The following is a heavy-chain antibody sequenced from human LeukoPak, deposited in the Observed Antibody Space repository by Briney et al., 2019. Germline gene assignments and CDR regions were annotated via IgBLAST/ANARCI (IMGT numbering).Heavy chain of an antibody. CDR3: AREDWYLDS. V-gene: IGHV3-74*01. J-gene: IGHJ4*02. Sequence: GGSLRFSCAAPGFTFGNYGMHWVRQAPEKGLVWVSRLKSDGSNTGYADSVKGRFTISRDNAKSTLYLQMNSLRAEDTAVYYCAREDWYLDSWGQGTLVTVSS. D-gene: IGHD3/OR15-3a*01. CDR2: LKSDGSNT. CDR1: GFTFGNYG.